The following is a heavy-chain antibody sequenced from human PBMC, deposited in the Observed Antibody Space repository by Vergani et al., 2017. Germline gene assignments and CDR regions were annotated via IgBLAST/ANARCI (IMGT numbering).Heavy chain of an antibody. CDR2: IDPSDSYT. J-gene: IGHJ3*02. Sequence: EVQLVQSGTEGKKPGESLRISCKGSGYSFTSYWISWVRQMPGKGLEWRGRIDPSDSYTNYSPSFQGHVTISADKSISTAYLQWSSLKASDTAMYYCASVATGTTPINDAFDIWGQGTMVTVSS. CDR1: GYSFTSYW. CDR3: ASVATGTTPINDAFDI. D-gene: IGHD1-1*01. V-gene: IGHV5-10-1*03.